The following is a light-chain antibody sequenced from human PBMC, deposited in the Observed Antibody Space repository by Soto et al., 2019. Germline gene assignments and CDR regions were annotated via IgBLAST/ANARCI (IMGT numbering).Light chain of an antibody. J-gene: IGKJ1*01. V-gene: IGKV1-5*03. CDR1: QNINVW. Sequence: DIQMTQSPSTLSASIGDRVTITCRASQNINVWLAGYQQKPGKAPKFLIYQASTLQSGVPSRFSGSGSGTEFPLTISSLQPDDFATYYCQQHEAYPRTFGQGTKVEIK. CDR2: QAS. CDR3: QQHEAYPRT.